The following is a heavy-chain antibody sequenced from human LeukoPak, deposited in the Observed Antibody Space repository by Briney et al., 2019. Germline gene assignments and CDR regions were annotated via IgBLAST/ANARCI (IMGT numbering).Heavy chain of an antibody. CDR3: AKSVSRSYGVDY. D-gene: IGHD1-26*01. Sequence: GGSLRLSCAASGFTFSSYAMSWVRQAPGKGLEWVSAISGSGGSTNYADSVKGRFTISRDNSKNTLYLQMNSLRAEDTAVYYCAKSVSRSYGVDYWGQGTLVTVSS. J-gene: IGHJ4*02. CDR2: ISGSGGST. CDR1: GFTFSSYA. V-gene: IGHV3-23*01.